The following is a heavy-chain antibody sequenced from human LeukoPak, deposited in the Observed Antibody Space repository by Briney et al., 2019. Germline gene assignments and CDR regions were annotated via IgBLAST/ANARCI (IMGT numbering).Heavy chain of an antibody. D-gene: IGHD3-3*01. V-gene: IGHV3-33*01. CDR1: GFTFSSYG. Sequence: QAGGSLRLSCAASGFTFSSYGMHWVRQAPGKGLEWVAVIWYDGSNKYYADSVKGRFTISRDNSKNTLYLQMNSLRADDTAVYYCAREVLGLGYECWGGYSYGMDVWGQGTTVTVSS. CDR3: AREVLGLGYECWGGYSYGMDV. J-gene: IGHJ6*02. CDR2: IWYDGSNK.